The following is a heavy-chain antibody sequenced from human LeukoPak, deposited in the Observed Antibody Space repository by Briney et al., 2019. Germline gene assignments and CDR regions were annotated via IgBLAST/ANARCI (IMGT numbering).Heavy chain of an antibody. D-gene: IGHD2-21*02. CDR3: ARVLAYCGGDCYPGAFDP. CDR2: IYTSGST. V-gene: IGHV4-4*07. CDR1: GGSISSYY. Sequence: SETLSLTCTVSGGSISSYYWSWIRQPAGKGLEWIGRIYTSGSTNYNPSLKSRVTMSVDTSKNQFSLKLSSVTAADTAVYYCARVLAYCGGDCYPGAFDPWGQGTLVTVSS. J-gene: IGHJ5*02.